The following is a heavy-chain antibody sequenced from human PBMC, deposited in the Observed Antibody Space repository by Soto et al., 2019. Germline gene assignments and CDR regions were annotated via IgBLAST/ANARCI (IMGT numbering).Heavy chain of an antibody. CDR2: ISSSSSYI. CDR1: GFTFSSYS. J-gene: IGHJ3*02. D-gene: IGHD3-3*01. V-gene: IGHV3-21*01. CDR3: ARVREEGVRAFDI. Sequence: EVQLVESGGGLVKPGGSLRLSCAASGFTFSSYSMNWVRQAPGKGLEWVSSISSSSSYIYYADSVKGRFTISRDNAKNSLYLQMNSLRAEDTAVYYCARVREEGVRAFDIWGQGTMVTVSS.